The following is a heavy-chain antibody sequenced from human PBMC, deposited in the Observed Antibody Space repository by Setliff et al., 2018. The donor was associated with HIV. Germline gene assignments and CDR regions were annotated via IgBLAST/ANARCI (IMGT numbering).Heavy chain of an antibody. V-gene: IGHV1-2*06. CDR2: INPNNGDT. J-gene: IGHJ6*03. CDR3: AREFGAGIRQIVAGEFYYMDV. Sequence: ASVKVSCKASGYTFTAYYLHWVRQAPGQRLEWMGRINPNNGDTNYAQKFQGRVTMTRDTSISTAYMELSRLRSDDTAVYYCAREFGAGIRQIVAGEFYYMDVWGKGTTVTVSS. CDR1: GYTFTAYY. D-gene: IGHD5-12*01.